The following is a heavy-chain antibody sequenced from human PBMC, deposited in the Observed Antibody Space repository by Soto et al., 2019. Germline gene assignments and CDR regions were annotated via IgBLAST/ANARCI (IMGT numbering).Heavy chain of an antibody. CDR2: ISSSGSTI. Sequence: PVGSLRLSCASSVFTFSDYYMSCIRHSPGKWLEWVSYISSSGSTIYYADSVKGRFTISRDNAKNSLYLQMNSLRAEDTAVYYCARGSGDFWSGYNQGWFDPWGQGTLVTVSS. V-gene: IGHV3-11*01. D-gene: IGHD3-3*01. CDR3: ARGSGDFWSGYNQGWFDP. J-gene: IGHJ5*02. CDR1: VFTFSDYY.